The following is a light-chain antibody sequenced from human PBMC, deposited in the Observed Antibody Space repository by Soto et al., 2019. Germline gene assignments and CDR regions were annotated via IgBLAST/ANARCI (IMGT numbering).Light chain of an antibody. V-gene: IGLV1-40*01. CDR1: NSNIGAGYD. Sequence: QPVLTQPPSVTGAPGQRVTISCTGNNSNIGAGYDISWFQQKFPGTAPKLLIYGNTNRPSGVPDRFSGSKSGTSASLAITGLQAEDEAEYFCQSYDISLIGLLFGGGTKLTVL. CDR2: GNT. J-gene: IGLJ2*01. CDR3: QSYDISLIGLL.